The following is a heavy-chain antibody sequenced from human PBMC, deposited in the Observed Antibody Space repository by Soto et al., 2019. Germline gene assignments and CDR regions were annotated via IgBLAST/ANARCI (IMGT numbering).Heavy chain of an antibody. CDR2: LSDSGAST. J-gene: IGHJ4*02. V-gene: IGHV3-23*01. CDR3: AKVAGRGYKVYFAS. D-gene: IGHD3-10*01. Sequence: GGSLRLSCAASGFTFSSYAMSWVRQAPGKGLEWVSTLSDSGASTYYTDPVRGRFTISRDNSRNTLYLQLNSLRAEDTAVYYCAKVAGRGYKVYFASWGQGTQVTVSS. CDR1: GFTFSSYA.